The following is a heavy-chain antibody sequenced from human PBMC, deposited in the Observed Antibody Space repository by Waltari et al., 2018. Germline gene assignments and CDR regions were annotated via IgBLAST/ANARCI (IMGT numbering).Heavy chain of an antibody. D-gene: IGHD3-3*01. J-gene: IGHJ3*02. CDR2: IYSGGST. Sequence: EVQLVETGGGLIQPGGSLSLSCAAAGFTVSSNSMRWVRQAPGKGLEWVSVIYSGGSTYYADSVKGRFTISRDNSKNTLYLQMNSLRAEDTAVYYCAREGGYDFWSGYYPGGAFDIWGQGTMVTVSS. CDR3: AREGGYDFWSGYYPGGAFDI. CDR1: GFTVSSNS. V-gene: IGHV3-53*02.